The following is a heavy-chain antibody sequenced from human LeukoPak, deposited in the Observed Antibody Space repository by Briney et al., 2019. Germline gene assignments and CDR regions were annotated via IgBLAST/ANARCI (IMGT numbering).Heavy chain of an antibody. Sequence: PGGSLRLSCAASGFTFSNYGMHWVRQAPGKGLEWVADIWYDGSNEYYADSVKGRFTISRDNSKNMLYLQMTSLRAEDTAVYYCAAAFGVWGQGTMVTVSS. J-gene: IGHJ3*01. CDR3: AAAFGV. CDR1: GFTFSNYG. CDR2: IWYDGSNE. V-gene: IGHV3-33*01.